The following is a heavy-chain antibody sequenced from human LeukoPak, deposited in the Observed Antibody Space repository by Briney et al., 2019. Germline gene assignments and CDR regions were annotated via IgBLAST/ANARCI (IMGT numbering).Heavy chain of an antibody. CDR2: INHSGST. V-gene: IGHV4-34*01. D-gene: IGHD2-2*02. Sequence: KPSETLSLTCAVYGGSFSGYYWSWIRQPPGKGLEWIGEINHSGSTNYNPSLKSRVTMSVDTSKNQFSLKLSSVTAADTAVYYCARGVDCSSTSCYTGYYYYYMDVWGKGTTVTVSS. CDR3: ARGVDCSSTSCYTGYYYYYMDV. J-gene: IGHJ6*03. CDR1: GGSFSGYY.